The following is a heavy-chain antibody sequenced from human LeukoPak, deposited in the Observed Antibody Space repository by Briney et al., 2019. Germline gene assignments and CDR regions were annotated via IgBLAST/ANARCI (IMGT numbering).Heavy chain of an antibody. Sequence: GASVKVSCKASGYTFTGYYMHWVRQAPGQGLEWMGRINPNSGGTNYAQKFQGRVTMTRDTSIGTAYMELSRLRSDDTAVYYCARRRVAATGYYYYGMDVWGQGTTVTVSS. V-gene: IGHV1-2*06. CDR1: GYTFTGYY. CDR2: INPNSGGT. J-gene: IGHJ6*02. D-gene: IGHD2-15*01. CDR3: ARRRVAATGYYYYGMDV.